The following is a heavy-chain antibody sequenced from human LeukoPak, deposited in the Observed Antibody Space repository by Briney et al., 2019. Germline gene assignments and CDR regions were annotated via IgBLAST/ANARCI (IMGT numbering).Heavy chain of an antibody. J-gene: IGHJ4*02. CDR3: AKDQGSLPELLVDY. CDR1: GFTFSSYG. D-gene: IGHD1-26*01. V-gene: IGHV3-30*18. Sequence: GGSLRLSCAASGFTFSSYGMRWVRQAPGKGLEWVAVISYDGSNKYYADSVQGRFTISRDNSKNTLYLQMNSLRAEDTAVYYCAKDQGSLPELLVDYWGQETLLTVPS. CDR2: ISYDGSNK.